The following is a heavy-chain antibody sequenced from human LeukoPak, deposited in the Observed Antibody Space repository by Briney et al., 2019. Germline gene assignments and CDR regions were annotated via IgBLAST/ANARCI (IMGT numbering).Heavy chain of an antibody. CDR1: GGSISSYY. CDR3: ARHAIDSSGYYLDYFDY. V-gene: IGHV4-39*01. CDR2: IYYSGST. D-gene: IGHD3-22*01. J-gene: IGHJ4*02. Sequence: SETLSLTCTVSGGSISSYYWSWIRQSPGRGLEWIGTIYYSGSTYYNPSLKSRVTRSVDTSKNQFSLKLSSVTAADTAVYYCARHAIDSSGYYLDYFDYWGQGTLVTVSS.